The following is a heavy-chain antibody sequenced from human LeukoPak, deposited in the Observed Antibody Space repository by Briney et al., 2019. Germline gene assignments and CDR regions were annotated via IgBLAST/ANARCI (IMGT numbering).Heavy chain of an antibody. D-gene: IGHD4-11*01. J-gene: IGHJ4*02. CDR3: ARDGSNYYDS. CDR1: GGSISSYY. CDR2: IYYSGST. V-gene: IGHV4-59*01. Sequence: PSETLSLTCTVSGGSISSYYWSWIRQPPGKGLEWIGCIYYSGSTNYNPSLKSRVTISVDTSKNQFSLKVSSVTVADTAVYYCARDGSNYYDSWGQGTLVTVSS.